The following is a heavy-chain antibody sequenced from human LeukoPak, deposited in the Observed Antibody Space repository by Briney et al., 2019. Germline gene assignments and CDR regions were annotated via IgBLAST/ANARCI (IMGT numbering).Heavy chain of an antibody. CDR2: INPNSGGT. CDR1: GYTFIGYY. Sequence: ASVKVSCKAYGYTFIGYYMHWVRQAPGQGLEWMGWINPNSGGTNYAQKFQGRVTMTRDTSISTVYMELSSLRSDDTAVYYCARDGSGSGNRDLDYWGQGTLVTVSS. V-gene: IGHV1-2*02. D-gene: IGHD3-10*01. J-gene: IGHJ4*02. CDR3: ARDGSGSGNRDLDY.